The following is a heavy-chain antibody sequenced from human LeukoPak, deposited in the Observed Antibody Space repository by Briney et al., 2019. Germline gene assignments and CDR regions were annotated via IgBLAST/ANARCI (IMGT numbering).Heavy chain of an antibody. Sequence: ETLSLTCTVSGYSISSGYYWGWIRQPPGKGLEWVAYIKLDGSEKYYVDSVKGRFTISRDNAKNSLSLQMDSLRAEDTAVYYCARLKSYDFLTGYSYSKRWYYFDYWGQGTLVTVSS. J-gene: IGHJ4*02. CDR1: GYSISSGYY. V-gene: IGHV3-7*01. D-gene: IGHD3-9*01. CDR3: ARLKSYDFLTGYSYSKRWYYFDY. CDR2: IKLDGSEK.